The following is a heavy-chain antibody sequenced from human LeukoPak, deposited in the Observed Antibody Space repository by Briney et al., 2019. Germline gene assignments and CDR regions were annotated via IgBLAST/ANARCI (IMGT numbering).Heavy chain of an antibody. J-gene: IGHJ4*02. CDR1: GFTFSRYW. CDR2: INQHGSEK. CDR3: ATDTGGWPY. D-gene: IGHD2-8*02. Sequence: GGSLRLSCVASGFTFSRYWMTWVRQAPGRGLEWVANINQHGSEKYYVDSVKGQFTISRDNAKSSLYLQMNSLRAEDTAVYYCATDTGGWPYWGQGTLVTISS. V-gene: IGHV3-7*01.